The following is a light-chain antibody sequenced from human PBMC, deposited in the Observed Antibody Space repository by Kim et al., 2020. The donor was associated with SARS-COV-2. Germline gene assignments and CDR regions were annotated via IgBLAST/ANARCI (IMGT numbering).Light chain of an antibody. Sequence: EIVMTQSPATLSVSPGERATLSCRASQSISSNLAWYQQKPGQAPRLLIYGASTRATGIPARFSGSGSGTEFTLTVSSLQSEDSALYFCHHYHGWPQAFGQGTKVDIK. J-gene: IGKJ1*01. CDR3: HHYHGWPQA. CDR1: QSISSN. CDR2: GAS. V-gene: IGKV3-15*01.